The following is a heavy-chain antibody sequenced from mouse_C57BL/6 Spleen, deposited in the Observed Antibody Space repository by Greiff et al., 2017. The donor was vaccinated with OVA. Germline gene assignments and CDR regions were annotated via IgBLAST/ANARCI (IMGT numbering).Heavy chain of an antibody. J-gene: IGHJ2*01. CDR3: ARTLYYGSSAYYFDY. Sequence: VKLVESGPGLVAPSQSLSITCTVSGFSLTSYAISWVRQPPGKGLEWLGVIWTGGGTNYHSALTSRLSISKDNSKRQVFGKMNSLQTEDTARYYWARTLYYGSSAYYFDYWGQGTTLTVSS. D-gene: IGHD1-1*01. CDR1: GFSLTSYA. CDR2: IWTGGGT. V-gene: IGHV2-9-1*01.